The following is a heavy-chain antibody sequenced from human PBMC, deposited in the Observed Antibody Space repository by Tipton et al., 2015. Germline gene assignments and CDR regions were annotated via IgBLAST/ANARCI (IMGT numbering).Heavy chain of an antibody. CDR3: ARGHYVSRMDV. CDR1: GGSFSGYY. Sequence: GLVKPSETLSLTCAVHGGSFSGYYWNWIRQPPGKGLEWIGYIYYSGSTNYNPSLKSRVTISVDTSKNQFSLKLSSVTAADTAVYYCARGHYVSRMDVWGQGTTVTVSS. J-gene: IGHJ6*02. CDR2: IYYSGST. V-gene: IGHV4-59*01. D-gene: IGHD3-10*01.